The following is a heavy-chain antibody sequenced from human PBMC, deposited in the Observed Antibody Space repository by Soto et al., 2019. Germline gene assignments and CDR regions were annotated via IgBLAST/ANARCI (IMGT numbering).Heavy chain of an antibody. V-gene: IGHV3-30-3*01. CDR3: ATPYSSSSEYYFDY. Sequence: QVQLVESGGGVVQPGRSLRLSCAASGFTFSSYAMHWVRQAPGKGLEWVAVISYDGSNKYYADSVKGRFTISRDNSKNTLYLQMNSLRAEDTAVYYCATPYSSSSEYYFDYWGQGTLVTVSS. J-gene: IGHJ4*02. CDR1: GFTFSSYA. CDR2: ISYDGSNK. D-gene: IGHD6-6*01.